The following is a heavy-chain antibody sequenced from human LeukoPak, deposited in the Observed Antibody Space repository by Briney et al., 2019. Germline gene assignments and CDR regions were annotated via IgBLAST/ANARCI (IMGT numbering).Heavy chain of an antibody. CDR1: GGTFSSYA. Sequence: ASVKVSCKASGGTFSSYAISWVRQAPGQGLEWMGGIIPIFGTANYAQKFQGRVTITTDESTSTAYMELSSLRSEDTAVYYCAGHDYGDYLEGYFDYWGQGTLVTVSS. CDR2: IIPIFGTA. CDR3: AGHDYGDYLEGYFDY. V-gene: IGHV1-69*05. J-gene: IGHJ4*02. D-gene: IGHD4-17*01.